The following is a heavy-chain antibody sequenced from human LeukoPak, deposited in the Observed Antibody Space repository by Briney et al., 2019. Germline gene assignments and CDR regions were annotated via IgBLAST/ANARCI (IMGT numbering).Heavy chain of an antibody. J-gene: IGHJ5*02. Sequence: PSQTLSLTCTVSGGSISSGGYYWTWIRQHPGKGLEWIGYIYYSGTTYYNPSLKSRLAISVDTSKNKFSLKLNSVTAADTAIYYCARAPIGPIDSGDWFDPWGQGTLVTVSS. CDR3: ARAPIGPIDSGDWFDP. D-gene: IGHD1-26*01. V-gene: IGHV4-31*03. CDR2: IYYSGTT. CDR1: GGSISSGGYY.